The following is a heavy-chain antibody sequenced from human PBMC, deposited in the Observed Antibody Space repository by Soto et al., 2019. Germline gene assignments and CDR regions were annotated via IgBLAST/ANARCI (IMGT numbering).Heavy chain of an antibody. CDR2: ISSSSSTI. CDR1: GFTFSSYS. CDR3: ARDPVTIFGVADAFDI. D-gene: IGHD3-3*01. Sequence: GGSLRLSCAASGFTFSSYSMNWVRQAPGKGLEWVSYISSSSSTIYYADSVKGRFTISRDNAKNSLYLQMNSLRDEDTAVYYCARDPVTIFGVADAFDIWGQGTMVTV. V-gene: IGHV3-48*02. J-gene: IGHJ3*02.